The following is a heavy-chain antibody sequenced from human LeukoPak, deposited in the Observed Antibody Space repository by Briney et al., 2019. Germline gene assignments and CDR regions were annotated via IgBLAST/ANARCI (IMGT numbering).Heavy chain of an antibody. CDR2: IGTGGDT. V-gene: IGHV3-47*02. Sequence: GGSLRLSCAASGFASSSYVLHWVRRAPGKGPEWVSAIGTGGDTYYADSVMGRFTISRDNAKKSLYLQMNSLIAEDMAVYYCARVIVGSAAAAFNWFDPWGQGTLVTVSS. D-gene: IGHD6-13*01. CDR1: GFASSSYV. J-gene: IGHJ5*02. CDR3: ARVIVGSAAAAFNWFDP.